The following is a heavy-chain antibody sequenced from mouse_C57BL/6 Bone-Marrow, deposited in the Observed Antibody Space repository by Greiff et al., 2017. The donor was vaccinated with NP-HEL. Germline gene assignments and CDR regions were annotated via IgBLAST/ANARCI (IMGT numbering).Heavy chain of an antibody. Sequence: VQLKESGEGLVKPGGSLKLSCAASGFTFSSYAMSWVRQTPEKRLEWVAYISSGGDYIYYADTVKGRFTISRDNARNTLYLQMSSLKSEDTAMYYCTRDYGSSYWYFDVWGTGTTVTVSS. CDR2: ISSGGDYI. J-gene: IGHJ1*03. CDR1: GFTFSSYA. V-gene: IGHV5-9-1*02. CDR3: TRDYGSSYWYFDV. D-gene: IGHD1-1*01.